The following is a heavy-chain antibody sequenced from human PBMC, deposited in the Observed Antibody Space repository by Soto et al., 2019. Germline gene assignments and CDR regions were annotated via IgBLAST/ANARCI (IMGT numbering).Heavy chain of an antibody. CDR3: AKDRNSGYYDSSGLPDY. CDR2: ISGSGGST. D-gene: IGHD3-22*01. Sequence: GRSLGICCAAYGLSFGSDAMRCVRQAPGKGLEWVSAISGSGGSTYYADSVKGRFTISRDNSKNTLYLQMNSLRAEDTAVYYCAKDRNSGYYDSSGLPDYWGQGTLV. CDR1: GLSFGSDA. V-gene: IGHV3-23*01. J-gene: IGHJ4*02.